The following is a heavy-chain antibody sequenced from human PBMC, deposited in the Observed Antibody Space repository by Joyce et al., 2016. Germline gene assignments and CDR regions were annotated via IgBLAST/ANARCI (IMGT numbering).Heavy chain of an antibody. V-gene: IGHV4-34*01. CDR1: GGSLSGYY. D-gene: IGHD3-10*01. CDR3: ARARRAIILARGEMGEYLQH. CDR2: VTDRGRT. J-gene: IGHJ1*01. Sequence: QVQLQEWGAGLLKPSETLSLTCAVYGGSLSGYYWSWIRQAPGMGLEWIGEVTDRGRTNYDPSLKSRATTSMDTSKNQSSLRLTTVTAADTAVYFCARARRAIILARGEMGEYLQHWGRGTVVIVSS.